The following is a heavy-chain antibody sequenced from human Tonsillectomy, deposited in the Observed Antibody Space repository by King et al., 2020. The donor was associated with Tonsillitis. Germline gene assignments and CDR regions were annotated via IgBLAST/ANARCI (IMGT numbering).Heavy chain of an antibody. CDR1: GFTFDDYA. Sequence: VQLVESGGGVVQPGRSLRLSCAASGFTFDDYAMHWVRQAPGKGLEWVSGISWNSGSIGYADSVKGRFTISRDKAKNSLYLQMNSLRAEDTALYYCAKGLEDCSGGSCCWLGRLTGDAFDIWGQGTMVPVSS. V-gene: IGHV3-9*01. CDR3: AKGLEDCSGGSCCWLGRLTGDAFDI. CDR2: ISWNSGSI. D-gene: IGHD2-15*01. J-gene: IGHJ3*02.